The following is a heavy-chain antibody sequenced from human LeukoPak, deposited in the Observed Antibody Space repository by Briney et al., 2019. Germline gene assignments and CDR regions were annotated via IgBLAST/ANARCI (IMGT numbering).Heavy chain of an antibody. Sequence: PGGSLRLSCAASGFTFSSYAMSWVRQAPGKGLEWVSAISGGGGSTYYADSVKGRFTISRDNSKNTLYLQMNSLRAEDTAVYYCAKYGDIAVAGILFDYWGQGTLVTVSS. D-gene: IGHD6-19*01. CDR2: ISGGGGST. CDR1: GFTFSSYA. V-gene: IGHV3-23*01. J-gene: IGHJ4*02. CDR3: AKYGDIAVAGILFDY.